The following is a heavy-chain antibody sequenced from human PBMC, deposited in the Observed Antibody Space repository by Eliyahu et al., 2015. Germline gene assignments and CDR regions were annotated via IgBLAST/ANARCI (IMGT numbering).Heavy chain of an antibody. V-gene: IGHV4-39*01. CDR1: GGSIXSXXYY. CDR3: ARHNGRTILGLGGWFDP. CDR2: IYYSGGT. Sequence: QLQLQESGPGLVXPSETLSLXCTVSGGSIXSXXYYWGWIXQPPGKGLEWIGSIYYSGGTYYNPSLKSRVTISVDTSKNXFSLKLSXVTAADTAVYYCARHNGRTILGLGGWFDPWGQGTLVTVSS. J-gene: IGHJ5*02. D-gene: IGHD3-9*01.